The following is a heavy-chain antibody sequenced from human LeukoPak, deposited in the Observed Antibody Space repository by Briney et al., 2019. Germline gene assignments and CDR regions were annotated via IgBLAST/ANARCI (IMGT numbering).Heavy chain of an antibody. D-gene: IGHD3-10*01. CDR2: IYTSGST. CDR1: GGSISSYY. J-gene: IGHJ6*03. Sequence: PSETLSLTCTVSGGSISSYYWSWIRQPAGKGLEWIGRIYTSGSTNYNPSLKSRVTMSVDTSKNQFSLKLSSVTAADTAVYYCARGDGSGSYPLYYYMDVWGKGTTVTVSS. CDR3: ARGDGSGSYPLYYYMDV. V-gene: IGHV4-4*07.